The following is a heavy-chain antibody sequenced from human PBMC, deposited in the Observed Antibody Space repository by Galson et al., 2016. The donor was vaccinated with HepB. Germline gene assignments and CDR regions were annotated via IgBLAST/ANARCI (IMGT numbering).Heavy chain of an antibody. Sequence: SVKVSCKASGGTFSSGVFSWVRQAPGQGLEWMGRISPGPGTRRSAQRFQGRVTFSADESTSTAYMHLDSLRSEDTAVYYCARGTTAIEYLFAYWGQGTLVTVSS. J-gene: IGHJ4*02. D-gene: IGHD4-17*01. V-gene: IGHV1-69*11. CDR3: ARGTTAIEYLFAY. CDR2: ISPGPGTR. CDR1: GGTFSSGV.